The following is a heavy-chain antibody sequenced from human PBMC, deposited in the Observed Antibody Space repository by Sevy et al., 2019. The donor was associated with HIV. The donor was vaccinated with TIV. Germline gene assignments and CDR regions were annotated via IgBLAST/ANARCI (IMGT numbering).Heavy chain of an antibody. CDR1: GFTFSSYT. Sequence: GGSLRLSCAVSGFTFSSYTMNWVRQAPGKGLEWVSSISSSSSYIYYADSVKGRFTISRDNAKNSLYLQMNSLRAEDTAVYYCAKLGPYYGSGKDYFDYWGQGTLVTVSS. J-gene: IGHJ4*02. CDR3: AKLGPYYGSGKDYFDY. V-gene: IGHV3-21*04. CDR2: ISSSSSYI. D-gene: IGHD3-10*01.